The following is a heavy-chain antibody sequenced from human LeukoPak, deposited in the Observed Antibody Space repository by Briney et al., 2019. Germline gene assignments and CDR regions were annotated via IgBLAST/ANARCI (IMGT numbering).Heavy chain of an antibody. CDR2: ISAYNGNT. J-gene: IGHJ5*02. V-gene: IGHV1-18*01. Sequence: GASVTVSCKASGYTFTSYGISWVRQAPGQGLEWMGWISAYNGNTNYAQKLQGRVTMTTDTSTSTAYMELRSLRSDDTAVYYCAREFHRAAAIKKHPGYNWFDPWGQGTLVTVSS. CDR1: GYTFTSYG. CDR3: AREFHRAAAIKKHPGYNWFDP. D-gene: IGHD2-2*01.